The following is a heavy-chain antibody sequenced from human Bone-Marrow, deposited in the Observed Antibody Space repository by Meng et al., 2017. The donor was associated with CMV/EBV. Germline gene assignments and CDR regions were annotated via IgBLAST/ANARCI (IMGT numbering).Heavy chain of an antibody. CDR3: ARRPRGSGYYYSYYYGMDV. D-gene: IGHD3-22*01. Sequence: ASVKVSCKASQSTFIDHHMHWVRQAPGQGLEWMGWINPNSGGTNYAQKFQGRVTMTRDTSISTAYMELSRLRSDDTAVYYCARRPRGSGYYYSYYYGMDVWGQGTTVTVSS. CDR2: INPNSGGT. J-gene: IGHJ6*02. V-gene: IGHV1-2*02. CDR1: QSTFIDHH.